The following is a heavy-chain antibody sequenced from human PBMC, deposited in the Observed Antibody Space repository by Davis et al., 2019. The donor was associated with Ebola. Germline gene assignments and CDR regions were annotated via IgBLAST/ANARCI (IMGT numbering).Heavy chain of an antibody. CDR2: IYPGDSTT. D-gene: IGHD2-15*01. V-gene: IGHV5-51*01. J-gene: IGHJ3*01. CDR3: ATRESGREPFDL. Sequence: GESLKISCQGSGYSFGWVRQMPGKGLEWMGLIYPGDSTTKYSPSFQGQVTISADKSISTAYLQWGSLKASDTAMYYCATRESGREPFDLWGQGTMITVSS. CDR1: GYSF.